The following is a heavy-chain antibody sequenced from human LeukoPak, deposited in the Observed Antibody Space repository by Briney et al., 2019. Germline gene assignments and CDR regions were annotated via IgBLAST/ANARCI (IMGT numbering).Heavy chain of an antibody. CDR2: IYLGDSDT. Sequence: GESLKISCKGSGYSFTSYWIGWVRQMPGKGLEWMGIIYLGDSDTRYSPSFQGQVTISADKSISTAYLQWSSLKASDTAMYYRARQGIEHYDSSGYYSNFDYWGQGTLVTVSS. D-gene: IGHD3-22*01. J-gene: IGHJ4*02. V-gene: IGHV5-51*01. CDR3: ARQGIEHYDSSGYYSNFDY. CDR1: GYSFTSYW.